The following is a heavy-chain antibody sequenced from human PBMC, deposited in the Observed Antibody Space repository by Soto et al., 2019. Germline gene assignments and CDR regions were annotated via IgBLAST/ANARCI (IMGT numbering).Heavy chain of an antibody. J-gene: IGHJ4*02. CDR1: GGSIISGDYY. CDR2: IYYSGST. CDR3: ARVDFSGAVALDY. V-gene: IGHV4-30-4*01. Sequence: QVQLQESGPGLVKPSQTLSLTCTVSGGSIISGDYYWSWIRQPPGKGLEWIGYIYYSGSTYYNPSLKSRATISVDTSKNQFSLKLSSVTAADTAVYYCARVDFSGAVALDYWGQGTLVTVSS. D-gene: IGHD6-19*01.